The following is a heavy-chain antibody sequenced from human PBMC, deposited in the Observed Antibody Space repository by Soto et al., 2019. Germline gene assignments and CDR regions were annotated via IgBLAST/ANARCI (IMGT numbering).Heavy chain of an antibody. CDR1: GGSFSGYY. V-gene: IGHV4-34*01. CDR2: INHSGGT. D-gene: IGHD3-9*01. Sequence: PSETLSLTCAAYGGSFSGYYWSWIRQPPGKGLEWIGEINHSGGTNYNPSLKSRVTISVDTSKNQFSLKLSSVTAADTAVYYCARGGYDILTGQDYWGQGTLVTVSS. J-gene: IGHJ4*02. CDR3: ARGGYDILTGQDY.